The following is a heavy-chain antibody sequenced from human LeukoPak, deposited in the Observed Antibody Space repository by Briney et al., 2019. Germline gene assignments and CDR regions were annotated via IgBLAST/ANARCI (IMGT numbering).Heavy chain of an antibody. CDR1: GGSISSYY. V-gene: IGHV4-4*07. D-gene: IGHD3-9*01. CDR2: IYTSGST. Sequence: KPSETLSLTCTVSGGSISSYYWSWIRQPAGKGLEWIGRIYTSGSTNYNPSLKSRVTMSVDTSKNQFSLKLSSVTAADTAVYYCARVFFDSRNYDILTGYYRPRGAFDIWGQGTMVTVSS. J-gene: IGHJ3*02. CDR3: ARVFFDSRNYDILTGYYRPRGAFDI.